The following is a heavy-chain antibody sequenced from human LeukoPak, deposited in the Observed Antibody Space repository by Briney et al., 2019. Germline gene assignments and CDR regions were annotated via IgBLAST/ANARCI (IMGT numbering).Heavy chain of an antibody. CDR2: IYYSGST. D-gene: IGHD6-19*01. Sequence: XXXXGKXXQWIGYIYYSGSTNYNPSLKSRVTISVDTSKNQFSLKLSSVTAADTAVYYCARLRQWLAVDYWGQGTLVTVSS. CDR3: ARLRQWLAVDY. J-gene: IGHJ4*02. V-gene: IGHV4-61*07.